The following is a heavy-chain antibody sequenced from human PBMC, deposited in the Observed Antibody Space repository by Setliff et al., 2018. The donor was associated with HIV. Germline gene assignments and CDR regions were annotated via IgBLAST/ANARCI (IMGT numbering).Heavy chain of an antibody. Sequence: SETRSLTCTVSGGSISTYYWSWIRQPPGKGLEWIGSIYFTGSSDNNPSLKSRVTLSVDTSKHQFSLKLSSVTAADTAVYYCARVQMAYAAFDVWGQGTMVTVSS. CDR3: ARVQMAYAAFDV. CDR2: IYFTGSS. V-gene: IGHV4-59*01. CDR1: GGSISTYY. J-gene: IGHJ3*01. D-gene: IGHD4-17*01.